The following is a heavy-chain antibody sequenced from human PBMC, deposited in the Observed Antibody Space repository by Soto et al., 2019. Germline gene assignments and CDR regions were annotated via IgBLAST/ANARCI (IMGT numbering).Heavy chain of an antibody. J-gene: IGHJ5*01. CDR2: IYYTGTT. Sequence: QVQLQESGPRLVKPSQTLSLTCSVSGASIRSGRYYWSWIRQSPGRGLEWIGYIYYTGTTHYNPXXXXXVXILLDNSKDQFSLTLTSVTAADTAIYYCATVLHDYGTNWVDSWGQGTQVTVSS. CDR1: GASIRSGRYY. V-gene: IGHV4-30-4*01. CDR3: ATVLHDYGTNWVDS. D-gene: IGHD3-16*01.